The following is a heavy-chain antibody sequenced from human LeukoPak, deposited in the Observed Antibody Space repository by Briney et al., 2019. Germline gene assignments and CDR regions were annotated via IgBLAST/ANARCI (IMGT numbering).Heavy chain of an antibody. J-gene: IGHJ3*02. D-gene: IGHD3-10*01. V-gene: IGHV4-30-2*01. Sequence: SETLSLTCAVSGGSISSSGYSWSWIRQPPGKGLEWIGNVYHSGSTYSNPSLKSRVTISADRSKHQFSLQLSSLTAADTAVYYCASGYFGEFADAFDIWGQETMVTVSP. CDR1: GGSISSSGYS. CDR3: ASGYFGEFADAFDI. CDR2: VYHSGST.